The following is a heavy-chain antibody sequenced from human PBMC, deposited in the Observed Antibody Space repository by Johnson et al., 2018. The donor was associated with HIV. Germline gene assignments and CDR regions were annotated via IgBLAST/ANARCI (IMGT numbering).Heavy chain of an antibody. CDR3: ARDPIGGAFDI. V-gene: IGHV3-74*01. CDR1: GFTFDDYA. J-gene: IGHJ3*02. D-gene: IGHD3-16*01. Sequence: VQLVESGGGVVRPGGSLRLSCAASGFTFDDYAMHWVRQAPGKGLVWVSRFNNDGNTTTYADSVKGRFTISRDNAKNTLYLQMDSLRAEDTAVYYCARDPIGGAFDIWGQGTMVIVSS. CDR2: FNNDGNTT.